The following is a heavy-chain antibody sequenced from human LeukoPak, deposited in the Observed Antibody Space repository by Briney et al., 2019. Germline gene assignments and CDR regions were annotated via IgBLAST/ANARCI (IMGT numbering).Heavy chain of an antibody. D-gene: IGHD2-2*03. Sequence: SETLSLTCAVYGGSFSGYYWSWIRQPPGKGLEWIGEINHSGSTYYNPSLKSRVTISVDKSKNQFSLKLSSVTAADTAVYHCARGGGLGHCSSTSCPGDGMDVWGQGTTVTVSS. CDR3: ARGGGLGHCSSTSCPGDGMDV. V-gene: IGHV4-34*01. CDR1: GGSFSGYY. CDR2: INHSGST. J-gene: IGHJ6*02.